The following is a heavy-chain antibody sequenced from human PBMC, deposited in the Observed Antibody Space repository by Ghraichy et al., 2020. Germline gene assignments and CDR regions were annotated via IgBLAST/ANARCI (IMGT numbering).Heavy chain of an antibody. CDR3: ARAGYQIMVRGGPGDY. J-gene: IGHJ4*02. V-gene: IGHV3-7*01. CDR2: IKQYGSEK. CDR1: GFDFSSYW. D-gene: IGHD3-10*01. Sequence: GGSLRLSCVVSGFDFSSYWMSWVRQAPGKGLEWVANIKQYGSEKYYSDSVKGRFTISRDNAKNSLYLQMTSLRVEDSAVYYCARAGYQIMVRGGPGDYWGQGTRVTVSS.